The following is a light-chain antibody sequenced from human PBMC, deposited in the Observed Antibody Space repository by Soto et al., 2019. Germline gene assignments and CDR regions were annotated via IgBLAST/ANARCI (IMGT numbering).Light chain of an antibody. J-gene: IGLJ1*01. CDR3: QSYDSSLSGSYV. CDR1: SSNIGAGYD. V-gene: IGLV1-40*01. Sequence: QSVLTQPPSVSGAPGQRVTISCTGSSSNIGAGYDVHWYQRLPGTAPKVLIYGNNNRPSGVPDRFSGSKSGTSASLAITGLQAEDEADYYCQSYDSSLSGSYVFGTGTNVTVL. CDR2: GNN.